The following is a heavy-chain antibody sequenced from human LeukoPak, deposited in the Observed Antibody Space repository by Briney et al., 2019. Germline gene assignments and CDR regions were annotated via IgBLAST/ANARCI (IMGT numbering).Heavy chain of an antibody. CDR2: IYYSGST. V-gene: IGHV4-31*03. CDR1: GGSISSGGYY. J-gene: IGHJ4*02. Sequence: SETLSLTCNVSGGSISSGGYYWSWIRQHPGKGLEWIGYIYYSGSTYYNPSLKSRVTISVDTSKNQFSLKLSSVTAADTAVYYCARDYGDYGIDYWGQGTLVTVSS. CDR3: ARDYGDYGIDY. D-gene: IGHD4-17*01.